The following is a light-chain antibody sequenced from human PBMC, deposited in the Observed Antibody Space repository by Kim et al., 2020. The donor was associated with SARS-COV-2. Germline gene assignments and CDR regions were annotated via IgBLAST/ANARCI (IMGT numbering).Light chain of an antibody. CDR2: QDS. J-gene: IGLJ3*02. CDR1: KLGDKY. Sequence: VSPGQTASITCSGDKLGDKYACWYQQKPGQSPVLVIYQDSKRPPGIPERFSGSNSGNTATLTISGTQAMDEADYYCQAWDSSTVWVFGGGTQLTVL. V-gene: IGLV3-1*01. CDR3: QAWDSSTVWV.